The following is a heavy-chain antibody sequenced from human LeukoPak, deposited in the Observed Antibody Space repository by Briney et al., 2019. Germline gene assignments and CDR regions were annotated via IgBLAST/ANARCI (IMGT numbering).Heavy chain of an antibody. CDR1: GGTFSSYA. CDR3: ARDSRFVVVVTALDY. CDR2: IIPILGIA. D-gene: IGHD2-21*02. V-gene: IGHV1-69*04. Sequence: ASVKVSCKASGGTFSSYAISWVRQAPGQGLEWMGRIIPILGIANYAQKFQGRVTITADKSTSTAYMELSSLRSEDTAVYYCARDSRFVVVVTALDYWGQGTLVTVSS. J-gene: IGHJ4*02.